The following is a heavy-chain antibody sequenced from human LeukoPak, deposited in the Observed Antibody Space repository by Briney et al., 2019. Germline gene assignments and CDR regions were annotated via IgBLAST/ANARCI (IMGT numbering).Heavy chain of an antibody. D-gene: IGHD5-24*01. CDR3: ASQRWLQSSFDY. CDR2: ISGSGGST. V-gene: IGHV3-23*01. J-gene: IGHJ4*02. CDR1: GFTFSSYG. Sequence: GGSLRLSCAASGFTFSSYGMSWVRQAPGKGLEWVSAISGSGGSTYYADSVKGRFTISRDNSKNTLYLQMNSLRVEDTAVYYCASQRWLQSSFDYWGQGTLVTVSS.